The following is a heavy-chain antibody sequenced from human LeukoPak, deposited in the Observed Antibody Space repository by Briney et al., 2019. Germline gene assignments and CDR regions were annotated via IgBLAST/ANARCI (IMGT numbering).Heavy chain of an antibody. CDR3: ARGGLGRLATTHPFYYDMDV. Sequence: SVKVSCKASGGTLSTYAITWVRQAPGQGLEWMGRIIPIVGVAKYAQKFQGRVTITADKSTSTAYMELSSLRSEDTAAYYCARGGLGRLATTHPFYYDMDVWGQGTTVTVSS. D-gene: IGHD5-24*01. J-gene: IGHJ6*02. CDR1: GGTLSTYA. CDR2: IIPIVGVA. V-gene: IGHV1-69*04.